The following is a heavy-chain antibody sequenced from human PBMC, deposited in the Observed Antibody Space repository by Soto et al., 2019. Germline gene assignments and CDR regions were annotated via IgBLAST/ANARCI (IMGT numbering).Heavy chain of an antibody. CDR2: IWYDGSNK. CDR3: ARDRLGQRQQPRPLRHYGMDV. V-gene: IGHV3-33*01. CDR1: GFTFSSYG. D-gene: IGHD6-13*01. J-gene: IGHJ6*02. Sequence: GGSLRLSCAASGFTFSSYGMHWVRQAPGKGLEWVAVIWYDGSNKYYADSVKGRFTISRDNSKNTLYLQMNSLRAEDTAVYYCARDRLGQRQQPRPLRHYGMDVWGQGTTVTVSS.